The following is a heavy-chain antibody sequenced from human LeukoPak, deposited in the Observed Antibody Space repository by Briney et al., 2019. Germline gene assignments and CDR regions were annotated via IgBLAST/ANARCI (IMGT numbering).Heavy chain of an antibody. CDR3: ARRGYYDSSGYYPAPDFDY. V-gene: IGHV5-51*01. Sequence: GESLKISCKGSGYSFTSYWMGWVRQMPGKGLEWMGIIYPGDSDTRYSPSFQGQVTISADKSISTAYLQWSSLKASDTAMYYCARRGYYDSSGYYPAPDFDYWGQGTLVTVSS. CDR1: GYSFTSYW. D-gene: IGHD3-22*01. J-gene: IGHJ4*02. CDR2: IYPGDSDT.